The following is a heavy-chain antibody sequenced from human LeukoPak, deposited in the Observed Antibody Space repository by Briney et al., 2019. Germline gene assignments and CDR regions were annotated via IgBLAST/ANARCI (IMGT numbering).Heavy chain of an antibody. D-gene: IGHD2-15*01. J-gene: IGHJ4*02. CDR3: ARHGNCSGGSCYVYYFDY. CDR1: GYSISSGYY. V-gene: IGHV4-38-2*01. Sequence: PSETLSLTCAVSGYSISSGYYWGWIRQPPGKGLEWIGSIYHSGSTYYNPSLKSRVTISVDTSKNQFSLKLSSVTAADTAMYYCARHGNCSGGSCYVYYFDYWGQGTLVTVSS. CDR2: IYHSGST.